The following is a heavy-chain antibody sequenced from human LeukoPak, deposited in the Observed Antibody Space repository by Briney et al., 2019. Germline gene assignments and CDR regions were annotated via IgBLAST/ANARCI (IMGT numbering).Heavy chain of an antibody. V-gene: IGHV1-46*01. Sequence: ASVKVSCKASGYTFTSYCMHWVRQAPGQGLEWMGIINPSGGSTRYAQKFQGRVTMTRDMSTSTVYMELSSLRSEDTAVYYCARALPHRRLMDTTMEQHWFDPWGQGTLVTVSS. CDR2: INPSGGST. CDR1: GYTFTSYC. CDR3: ARALPHRRLMDTTMEQHWFDP. D-gene: IGHD5-18*01. J-gene: IGHJ5*02.